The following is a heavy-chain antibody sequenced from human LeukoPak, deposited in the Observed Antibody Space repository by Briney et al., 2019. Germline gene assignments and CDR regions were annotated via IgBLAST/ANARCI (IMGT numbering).Heavy chain of an antibody. CDR3: ARVRHIAAAFDY. V-gene: IGHV4-59*01. CDR1: GGSISSYY. J-gene: IGHJ4*02. CDR2: IYYSGST. D-gene: IGHD6-13*01. Sequence: PSETLSLTCTVSGGSISSYYRSWIRQPPGKGLEWIGYIYYSGSTNYNPSLKSRVTISVDTSKNQFSLKLSSVTAADTAVYYCARVRHIAAAFDYWGQGTLVTVSS.